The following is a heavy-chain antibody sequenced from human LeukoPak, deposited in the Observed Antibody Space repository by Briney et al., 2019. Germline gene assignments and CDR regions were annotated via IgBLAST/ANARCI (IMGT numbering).Heavy chain of an antibody. J-gene: IGHJ4*02. CDR2: IYCIDDK. Sequence: SGPTLVKPTQTLTLTCTFSGVSLSPSPVGVGWSRQPPGKALEGPALIYCIDDKRYSPSLKSRLTITKDTSKNQVVLTMTNMDPVDTATYYCARVGTILLDYWGQGTLVTVSS. CDR1: GVSLSPSPVG. D-gene: IGHD2-21*01. CDR3: ARVGTILLDY. V-gene: IGHV2-5*01.